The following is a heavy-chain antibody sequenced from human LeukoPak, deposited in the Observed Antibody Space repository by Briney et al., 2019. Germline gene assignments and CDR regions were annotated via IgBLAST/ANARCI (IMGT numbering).Heavy chain of an antibody. D-gene: IGHD4-17*01. CDR1: GFTFSSYG. CDR2: IWYDGSNK. Sequence: PGGSLRLSCAASGFTFSSYGMHWVRQAPGEGLEWVAVIWYDGSNKYYADSVKGRFTISRDNSKNTLYLQMNSLRAEDTAVYYCAKNEPDYGDYGWDYYYYGMDVWGQGTTVTVSS. V-gene: IGHV3-33*06. CDR3: AKNEPDYGDYGWDYYYYGMDV. J-gene: IGHJ6*02.